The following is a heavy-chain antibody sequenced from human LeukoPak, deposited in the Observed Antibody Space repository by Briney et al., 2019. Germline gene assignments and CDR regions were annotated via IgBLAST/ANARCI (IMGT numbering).Heavy chain of an antibody. J-gene: IGHJ4*02. CDR2: IDHRGST. D-gene: IGHD3-22*01. Sequence: PSETLSLTCTVSGDSISSGDYYWGWIRQPPGKGLEWIGSIDHRGSTYYNPSLKSRVTILVDTSKNQFSLKLSSVTAADTAVYYCARDLATPYYYDSSGFDYWGQGTLVTVSS. CDR3: ARDLATPYYYDSSGFDY. CDR1: GDSISSGDYY. V-gene: IGHV4-38-2*02.